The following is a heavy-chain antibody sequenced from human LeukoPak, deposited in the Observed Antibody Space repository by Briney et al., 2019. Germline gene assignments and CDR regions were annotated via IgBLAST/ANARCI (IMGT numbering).Heavy chain of an antibody. CDR2: IWYDGSNK. CDR1: GFTFSSYA. J-gene: IGHJ4*02. Sequence: GGSLRLSCAASGFTFSSYAMHWVRQAPGKGLEWVAVIWYDGSNKYYADSVKGRFTISRDNSKNTLYLQMNSLRAEDTAVYYCARGSSWYPLDYWGQGTLVTVSS. CDR3: ARGSSWYPLDY. D-gene: IGHD6-13*01. V-gene: IGHV3-33*08.